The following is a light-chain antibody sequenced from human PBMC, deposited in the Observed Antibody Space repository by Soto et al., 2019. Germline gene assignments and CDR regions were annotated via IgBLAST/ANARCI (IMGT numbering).Light chain of an antibody. Sequence: IQMTQVPSTLTASVGDRVTITCLASQSISTWLATYQTKPGKGPKLLTYEASSLESGVPTRFSGSGSGTQFTLAISSLQPDDFATHYCQQYYTYWVMFGQGTKVDNK. CDR2: EAS. J-gene: IGKJ1*01. CDR3: QQYYTYWVM. V-gene: IGKV1-5*01. CDR1: QSISTW.